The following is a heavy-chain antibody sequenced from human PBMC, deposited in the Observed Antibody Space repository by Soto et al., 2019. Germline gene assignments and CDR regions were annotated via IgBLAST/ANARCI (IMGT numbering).Heavy chain of an antibody. V-gene: IGHV1-69*13. J-gene: IGHJ4*02. CDR3: ARSNPMYYYDSSGYYYFDY. CDR1: GGTFSSYA. CDR2: FIPIFGTA. D-gene: IGHD3-22*01. Sequence: GASVKVSCKASGGTFSSYAISWVRQAPGQGLEWMGGFIPIFGTANYAQKFQGRVTITADESTSTAYMELSSLSSEDTAVYYCARSNPMYYYDSSGYYYFDYWGQGTLVTVSS.